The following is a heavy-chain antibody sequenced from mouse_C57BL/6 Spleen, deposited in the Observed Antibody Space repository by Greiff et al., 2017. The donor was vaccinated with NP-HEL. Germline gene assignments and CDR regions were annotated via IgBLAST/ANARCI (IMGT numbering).Heavy chain of an antibody. D-gene: IGHD2-4*01. CDR3: ARKDDYDGYFDV. CDR2: IDPSDSYT. V-gene: IGHV1-69*01. Sequence: QVQLQQPGAELVMPGASVKLSCKASGYTFTSYWMHWVKQRPGQGLEWIGEIDPSDSYTNYNQKFKGKSTLTVDKSSSTAYMQLSSLTSEDSAVYYSARKDDYDGYFDVWGTGTTVTVSS. J-gene: IGHJ1*03. CDR1: GYTFTSYW.